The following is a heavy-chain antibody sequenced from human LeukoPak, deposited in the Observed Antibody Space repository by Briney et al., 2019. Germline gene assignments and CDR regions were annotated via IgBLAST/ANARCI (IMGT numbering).Heavy chain of an antibody. CDR1: GFTFSSSA. J-gene: IGHJ4*02. CDR3: AKAGIAAAVPFDY. CDR2: VSGSGGTT. V-gene: IGHV3-23*01. Sequence: GGSLRLSCAASGFTFSSSAMNWVRQAPGKGLEWVSTVSGSGGTTHYAESVKGRFTISRDNSKSTLYLQMNSLRAEDTAVYYCAKAGIAAAVPFDYWGQGTLVTVSS. D-gene: IGHD6-13*01.